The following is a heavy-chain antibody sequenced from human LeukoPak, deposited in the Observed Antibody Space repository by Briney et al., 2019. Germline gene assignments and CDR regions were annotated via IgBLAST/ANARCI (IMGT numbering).Heavy chain of an antibody. CDR2: VSYDGSNI. CDR3: AKSLDAQAVADPFDY. CDR1: GFIFSSYD. J-gene: IGHJ4*02. D-gene: IGHD6-19*01. Sequence: GGSLRLSCAAYGFIFSSYDMHWVRQAPGKGLEWVAVVSYDGSNIYHAASVQGRFTISRDNSKNTLYLQMNSLRAEDTAVYYCAKSLDAQAVADPFDYWGQGTLVTVSS. V-gene: IGHV3-30*18.